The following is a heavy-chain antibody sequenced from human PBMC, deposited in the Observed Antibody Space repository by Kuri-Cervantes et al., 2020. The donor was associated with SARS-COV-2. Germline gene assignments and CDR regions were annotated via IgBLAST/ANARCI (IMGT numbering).Heavy chain of an antibody. V-gene: IGHV3-23*01. D-gene: IGHD3-10*01. CDR1: GFTFGSYA. CDR2: ISGSGGST. J-gene: IGHJ4*02. CDR3: AKTTMVQGVIISGWIDY. Sequence: GESLKISCAASGFTFGSYATSWVRQAPGKGLEWVSAISGSGGSTYYADSVKGRFTISRDNSKNTLYLQMNSLRAEDTAVYYCAKTTMVQGVIISGWIDYWGQGTLVTVSS.